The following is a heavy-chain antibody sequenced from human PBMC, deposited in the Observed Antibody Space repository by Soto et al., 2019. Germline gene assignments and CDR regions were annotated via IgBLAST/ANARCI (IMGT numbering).Heavy chain of an antibody. CDR3: ATEGRSGYRNFDF. J-gene: IGHJ4*02. CDR1: GFTFNLYT. CDR2: ISSTSSYI. D-gene: IGHD3-22*01. Sequence: DVQLVESGGGLVKPGGSLRLSCTAAGFTFNLYTLNSVRQAPVKGLEWVSSISSTSSYIYYADSVKGRFAISRDNAEKSLFLQMSDLRAEDTALYYCATEGRSGYRNFDFWGQGTLVTVSS. V-gene: IGHV3-21*01.